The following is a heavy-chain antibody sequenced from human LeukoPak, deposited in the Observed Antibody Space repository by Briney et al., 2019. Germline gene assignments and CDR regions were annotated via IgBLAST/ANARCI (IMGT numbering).Heavy chain of an antibody. J-gene: IGHJ4*02. D-gene: IGHD3-10*01. V-gene: IGHV4-4*07. CDR3: AKSGSGYYGSGSYSGFDY. CDR2: IYTSGST. Sequence: LETLSLTCTVSGGSISSYYWSWIRQPAGKGLEWIGRIYTSGSTNYNPSLKSRVTMSVDTSKNQFSLKLSSVTAADTALYFCAKSGSGYYGSGSYSGFDYWGQGTLVTVSS. CDR1: GGSISSYY.